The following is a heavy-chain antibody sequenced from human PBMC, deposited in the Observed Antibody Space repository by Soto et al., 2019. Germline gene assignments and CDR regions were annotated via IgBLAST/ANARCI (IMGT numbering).Heavy chain of an antibody. CDR3: TPLGSGFHI. V-gene: IGHV3-23*01. Sequence: GSLRLSCAASGFNFNIYAMSWVRQAPGRGLECVSGISGNGGVAYYADSVKGRFTISRDNSKNTLNLQMNGLRAEDTAVYYCTPLGSGFHIWGQGTMVTVS. CDR2: ISGNGGVA. J-gene: IGHJ3*02. CDR1: GFNFNIYA. D-gene: IGHD2-15*01.